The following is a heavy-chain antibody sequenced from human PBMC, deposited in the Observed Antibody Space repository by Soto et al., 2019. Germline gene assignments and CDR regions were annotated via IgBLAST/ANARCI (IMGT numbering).Heavy chain of an antibody. CDR1: GFTFSSYA. CDR3: AKAGVDFWSGYPYYFDY. CDR2: ISGSGGST. J-gene: IGHJ4*02. V-gene: IGHV3-23*01. Sequence: GSLRLSCAASGFTFSSYAMSWVRQAPGKGLEWVSAISGSGGSTYYADSVKGRFTISRDNSKNTLYLQMNSLRAEDTAVYYCAKAGVDFWSGYPYYFDYWGQGTLVTVSS. D-gene: IGHD3-3*01.